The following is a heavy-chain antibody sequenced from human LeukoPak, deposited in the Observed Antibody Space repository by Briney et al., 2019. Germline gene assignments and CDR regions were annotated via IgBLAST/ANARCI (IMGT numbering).Heavy chain of an antibody. CDR1: GFIFRSYW. CDR3: ATHDVLTGYPYFDF. J-gene: IGHJ4*02. CDR2: IQQDGSIQ. D-gene: IGHD3-9*01. Sequence: GGSLRLSCEASGFIFRSYWMSWVRQAPGKGLEWVVNIQQDGSIQYYVDSVKGRFTISRDNAKNSLYLQMNSLSAEDSAVYYCATHDVLTGYPYFDFWGQGTLVAVSS. V-gene: IGHV3-7*01.